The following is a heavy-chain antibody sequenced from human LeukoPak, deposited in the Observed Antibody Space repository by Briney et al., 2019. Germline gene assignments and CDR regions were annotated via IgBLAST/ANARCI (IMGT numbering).Heavy chain of an antibody. V-gene: IGHV3-23*01. CDR2: ISATGANT. Sequence: GGSLRLSCAASGFTFSSYGMSWVRQAPGKGLEWVSTISATGANTYYADSVKGRFTISRDNSKNTLYLQMNSLRAEDTAVYYCAKSGSYYGCYFDYWGQGTLVTVSS. CDR3: AKSGSYYGCYFDY. J-gene: IGHJ4*02. D-gene: IGHD1-26*01. CDR1: GFTFSSYG.